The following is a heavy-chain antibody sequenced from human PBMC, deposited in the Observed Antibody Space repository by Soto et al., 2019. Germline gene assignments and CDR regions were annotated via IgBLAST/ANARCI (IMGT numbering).Heavy chain of an antibody. CDR1: GYTFTGYY. D-gene: IGHD3-22*01. Sequence: ASVKVSCKASGYTFTGYYMHWVRRAPGQGLEWMGWINPNSGGTNYAQKFRGRVTMTRDTSISTAYMELSRLRSDDTAVYYCAREYYYDSSGYYSISWFDPWGQGTLVTVSS. CDR3: AREYYYDSSGYYSISWFDP. J-gene: IGHJ5*02. V-gene: IGHV1-2*02. CDR2: INPNSGGT.